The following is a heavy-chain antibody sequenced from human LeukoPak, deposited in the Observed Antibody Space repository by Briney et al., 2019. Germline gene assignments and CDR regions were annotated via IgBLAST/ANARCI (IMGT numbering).Heavy chain of an antibody. V-gene: IGHV3-48*01. CDR1: GFTFSSYS. D-gene: IGHD3-3*01. CDR2: ISSSSSTI. J-gene: IGHJ4*02. Sequence: VNLGGSLRLSCAASGFTFSSYSMNWVRQAPGKGLEWVSYISSSSSTIYYADSVKGRFTISRDNAKNSLYLQMNSLRAEDTAVYYCARDLGFWSGYYGDILGPLFDYWGQGTLVTVSS. CDR3: ARDLGFWSGYYGDILGPLFDY.